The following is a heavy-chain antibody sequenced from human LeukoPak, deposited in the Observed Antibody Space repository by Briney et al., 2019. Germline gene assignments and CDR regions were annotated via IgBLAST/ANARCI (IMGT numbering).Heavy chain of an antibody. V-gene: IGHV3-30-3*01. CDR1: GFTFSSYA. J-gene: IGHJ5*02. Sequence: PGGSLRLSCAASGFTFSSYAMHWVRQAPGKGLEWVAVISYDGSNKYYADSVKGRFTISRDNSKNTLYLQMNSLRAEDTAVYYCAKEMRVMIVQNRIFWFDPWGQGTLVTVSS. CDR2: ISYDGSNK. CDR3: AKEMRVMIVQNRIFWFDP. D-gene: IGHD3-22*01.